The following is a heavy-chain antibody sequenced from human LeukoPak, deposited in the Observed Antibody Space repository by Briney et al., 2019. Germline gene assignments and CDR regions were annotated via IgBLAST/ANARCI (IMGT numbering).Heavy chain of an antibody. Sequence: SQTLSLTCTVSGGSISSGDYYWSWIRQPPGKGVEWIGYIYYSGSTYYNPSLKSRVTISVDTSKNQFSLKLSSVTAADTAVYYCARTLRLANWFDPWGQGTLVTVSS. CDR1: GGSISSGDYY. CDR2: IYYSGST. J-gene: IGHJ5*02. V-gene: IGHV4-30-4*01. CDR3: ARTLRLANWFDP. D-gene: IGHD3-3*01.